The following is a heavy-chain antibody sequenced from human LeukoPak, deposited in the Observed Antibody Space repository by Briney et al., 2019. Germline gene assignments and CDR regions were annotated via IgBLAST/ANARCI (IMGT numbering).Heavy chain of an antibody. CDR2: IYYTGST. J-gene: IGHJ4*02. Sequence: SETLSLTCTVSGVSISSYFWSWIRQPPGKGLEWIGYIYYTGSTSYNPSLKSRVTMSVDTSKNQFSLKLSSVTAADTAVYYCAREGSSTRWPRVDYWGQGTLVTVSS. V-gene: IGHV4-59*12. CDR1: GVSISSYF. CDR3: AREGSSTRWPRVDY. D-gene: IGHD2-2*01.